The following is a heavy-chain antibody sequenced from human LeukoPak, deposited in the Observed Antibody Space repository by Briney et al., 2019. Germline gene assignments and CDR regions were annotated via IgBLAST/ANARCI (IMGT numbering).Heavy chain of an antibody. V-gene: IGHV3-53*01. J-gene: IGHJ4*02. Sequence: ETLSLTCSVSGGSINSNRSSWGWIRQAPGKGLEWVSVIYSGGSTYYADSVKGRFTISRDNSKNTLYLQMNSLRAEDTAVYYCARATTVWRYYFDYWGQGTLVTVSS. CDR2: IYSGGST. CDR1: GGSINSNRSS. CDR3: ARATTVWRYYFDY. D-gene: IGHD4-17*01.